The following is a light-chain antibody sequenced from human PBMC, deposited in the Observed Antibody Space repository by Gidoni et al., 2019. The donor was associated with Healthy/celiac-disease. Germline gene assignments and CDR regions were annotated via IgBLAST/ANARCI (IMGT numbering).Light chain of an antibody. Sequence: DIVLTQSPATLSLSPGERATLSCRASQSVSSYLAWYQQKPGQAPRLLIYDASNRATGIPARFSCSGSGTDFTLTISSLEPEDFAVYYCQQRSNWSMYTFGQGTKLEIK. CDR2: DAS. J-gene: IGKJ2*01. V-gene: IGKV3-11*01. CDR1: QSVSSY. CDR3: QQRSNWSMYT.